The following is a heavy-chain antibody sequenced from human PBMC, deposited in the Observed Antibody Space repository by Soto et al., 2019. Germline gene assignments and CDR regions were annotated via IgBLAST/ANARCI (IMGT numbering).Heavy chain of an antibody. Sequence: EVQLLDSGGGLVQPGGSLRLSCAASGCTLNNYAMTWVRQAPGKGLEWVSAISGGGDTTSYADSVKGRFTVSRDGSKNTLSLQMSSLRAEDTALYYCAKGRGGSGSLTPRVDFWGQGTLVTVSS. CDR1: GCTLNNYA. V-gene: IGHV3-23*01. D-gene: IGHD3-10*01. J-gene: IGHJ4*02. CDR3: AKGRGGSGSLTPRVDF. CDR2: ISGGGDTT.